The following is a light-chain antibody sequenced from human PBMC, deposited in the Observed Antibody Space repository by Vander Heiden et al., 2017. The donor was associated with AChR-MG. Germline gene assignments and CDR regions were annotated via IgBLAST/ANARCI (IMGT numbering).Light chain of an antibody. CDR1: QLGDKY. CDR2: QDN. CDR3: QAWDSSTLVV. V-gene: IGLV3-1*01. J-gene: IGLJ2*01. Sequence: SYELTPPPSVSVSPGQPPSLTCSGDQLGDKYACWFQQKPGQSTVLVIDQDNKRPAGIPERFSGANSGNTATLTISGTQAMEEADYYCQAWDSSTLVVFGGGTKLTVL.